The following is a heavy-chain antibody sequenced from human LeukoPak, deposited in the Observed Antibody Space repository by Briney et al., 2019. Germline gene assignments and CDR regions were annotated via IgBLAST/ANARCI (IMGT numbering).Heavy chain of an antibody. CDR2: ISGSGGST. J-gene: IGHJ4*02. CDR1: GFTFSSYG. Sequence: GGSLRLSCAASGFTFSSYGMSWVRQAPGKGLEWVSAISGSGGSTYYADSVKGRFTISRDNSKNTLYLQMNSLRAEDTAVYYCAKGRYYYDSSGYPVPQDWGQGTLVTVSS. CDR3: AKGRYYYDSSGYPVPQD. D-gene: IGHD3-22*01. V-gene: IGHV3-23*01.